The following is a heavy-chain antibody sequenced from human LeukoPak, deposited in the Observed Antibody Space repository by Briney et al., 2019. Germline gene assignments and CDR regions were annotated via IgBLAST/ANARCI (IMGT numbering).Heavy chain of an antibody. Sequence: GGSLRLSCAASGFMFSYDWMHWARHTSGKGLMWVSRINNDGSSVSYEDSVKGRFSISRDNAKNTLYPQMNSLRDEDTGVYYCVTNPIGGTNYWGQGTLVTVSS. CDR3: VTNPIGGTNY. V-gene: IGHV3-74*01. CDR1: GFMFSYDW. D-gene: IGHD1-7*01. J-gene: IGHJ4*02. CDR2: INNDGSSV.